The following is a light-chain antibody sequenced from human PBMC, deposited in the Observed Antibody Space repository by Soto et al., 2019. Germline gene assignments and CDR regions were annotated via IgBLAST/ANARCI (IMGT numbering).Light chain of an antibody. CDR3: QQYGSSPST. V-gene: IGKV3-20*01. J-gene: IGKJ3*01. CDR2: GAS. CDR1: QTVTSSY. Sequence: IVLTQSPGTLSLSLGERLTLSCRASQTVTSSYLAWYQHKPGQAPRLLIYGASSRATGIPDRFSGSGSGTDFTLTISRLEPEDFAVYYCQQYGSSPSTFGHGTKVDIK.